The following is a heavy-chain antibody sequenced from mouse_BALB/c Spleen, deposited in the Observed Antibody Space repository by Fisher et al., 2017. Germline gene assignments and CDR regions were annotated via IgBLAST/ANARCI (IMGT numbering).Heavy chain of an antibody. Sequence: KFKGKATLTVDKSSSTAYMELLSLTSEDSAVYYCARGVRPWGDYWGQGTSVTVS. J-gene: IGHJ4*01. V-gene: IGHV1-26*01. D-gene: IGHD2-14*01. CDR3: ARGVRPWGDY.